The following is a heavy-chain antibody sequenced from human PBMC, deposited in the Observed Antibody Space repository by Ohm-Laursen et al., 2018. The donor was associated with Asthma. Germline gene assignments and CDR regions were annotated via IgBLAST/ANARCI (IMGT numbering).Heavy chain of an antibody. CDR1: GFTFNTYW. V-gene: IGHV3-53*01. CDR2: IYSGGST. D-gene: IGHD3-22*01. J-gene: IGHJ4*02. Sequence: GSLRLSCTASGFTFNTYWMSWVRQAPGKGLEWVSVIYSGGSTYYADSVKGRFTISRDNSKNTLYLQMNSLRAEDTAVYYCARNYYDSSGYSDYWGQGTLVTVSS. CDR3: ARNYYDSSGYSDY.